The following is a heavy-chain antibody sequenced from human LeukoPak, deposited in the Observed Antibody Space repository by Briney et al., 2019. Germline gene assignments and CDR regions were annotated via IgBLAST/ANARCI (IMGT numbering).Heavy chain of an antibody. D-gene: IGHD3-22*01. CDR1: GFAFSSYW. V-gene: IGHV3-74*01. CDR2: INSDWSST. Sequence: GGSLRLSCAASGFAFSSYWMHWVRQAPGKGLVRVSRINSDWSSTIYADSVKGRFTISRDNAKNTLYLQMNSLRAEDTAVYYCARAGGYYYDSSGYKSPPDYWGQGTLVTVSS. J-gene: IGHJ4*02. CDR3: ARAGGYYYDSSGYKSPPDY.